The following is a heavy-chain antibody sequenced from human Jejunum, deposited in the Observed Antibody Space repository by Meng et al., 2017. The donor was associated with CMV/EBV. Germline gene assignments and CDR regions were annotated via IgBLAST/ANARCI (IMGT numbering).Heavy chain of an antibody. CDR1: STYW. J-gene: IGHJ6*02. V-gene: IGHV3-7*03. CDR2: IKQDGSEK. Sequence: STYWMTWVRQAPGKGLEWVANIKQDGSEKYYVDSVKGRFTISRDNAKNSLYLQMNSLRAEDTAVYYCARAGVVVTATPHYYGMDVWGQGTAGTVSS. CDR3: ARAGVVVTATPHYYGMDV. D-gene: IGHD2-15*01.